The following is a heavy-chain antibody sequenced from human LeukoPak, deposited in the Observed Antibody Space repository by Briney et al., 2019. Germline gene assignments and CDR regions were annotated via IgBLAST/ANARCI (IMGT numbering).Heavy chain of an antibody. J-gene: IGHJ4*02. V-gene: IGHV3-30*02. CDR1: GFTFSSYG. D-gene: IGHD6-13*01. CDR3: AKDSSSWYTGKLNYFDY. Sequence: PGGSLRLSCAASGFTFSSYGMHWVRQAPGKGLEWVAFIRYDGSNKYYADPVKGRFTISRDNSKNTLYLQMNSLRAEDTAVYYCAKDSSSWYTGKLNYFDYWGQGTLVTVSS. CDR2: IRYDGSNK.